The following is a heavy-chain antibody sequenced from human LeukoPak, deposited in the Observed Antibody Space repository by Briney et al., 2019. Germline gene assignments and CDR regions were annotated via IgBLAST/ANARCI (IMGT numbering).Heavy chain of an antibody. D-gene: IGHD6-13*01. V-gene: IGHV3-23*01. J-gene: IGHJ4*02. Sequence: GSLRLLCAASGFTLWRYALNWVRQGPGKGLEWVSAISGSGGSTYYADSVKGRFTISRDNSKNTLYLQMNSLRAEDTAVYYCAKDSTERIAAAGNFDYWGQGTLVTVSS. CDR1: GFTLWRYA. CDR3: AKDSTERIAAAGNFDY. CDR2: ISGSGGST.